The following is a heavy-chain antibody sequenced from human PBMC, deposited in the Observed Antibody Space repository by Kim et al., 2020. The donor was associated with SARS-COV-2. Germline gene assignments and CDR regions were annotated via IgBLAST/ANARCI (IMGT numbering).Heavy chain of an antibody. D-gene: IGHD3-10*01. V-gene: IGHV1-69*13. Sequence: SVKVSCKASGGTFSNYAISWVRQAPGQGLEWMGGIIPIFGTANYAQKFQGRVTITADESTSTAYMELSSLRSEDTTVYYCARESDQYYYGSGSYRNWFDPGGQGTLVTVSA. J-gene: IGHJ5*02. CDR3: ARESDQYYYGSGSYRNWFDP. CDR2: IIPIFGTA. CDR1: GGTFSNYA.